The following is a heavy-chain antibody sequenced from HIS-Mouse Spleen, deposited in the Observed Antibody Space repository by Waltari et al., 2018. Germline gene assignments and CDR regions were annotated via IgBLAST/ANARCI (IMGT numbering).Heavy chain of an antibody. D-gene: IGHD5-12*01. CDR1: GFTFISSG. CDR3: AKDLARKDSGYDAFDI. Sequence: QVQLVGSGGGVVRPWSALSASCAASGFTFISSGMHWVRQAPGKGLEWVAVIWYDGSNKYYADSVKGRFTISRDNSKNTLYLQMNSLRAEDTAVYYCAKDLARKDSGYDAFDIWGQGTMVTVSS. V-gene: IGHV3-33*06. J-gene: IGHJ3*02. CDR2: IWYDGSNK.